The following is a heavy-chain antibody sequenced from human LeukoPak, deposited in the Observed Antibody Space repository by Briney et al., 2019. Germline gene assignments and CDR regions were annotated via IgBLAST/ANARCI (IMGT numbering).Heavy chain of an antibody. CDR3: ARDRMGYSGSYYRRYYYGMDV. CDR1: GYTFTSYY. D-gene: IGHD3-10*01. V-gene: IGHV1-46*01. CDR2: INPSGGST. Sequence: ASVKVSCKASGYTFTSYYMHWVRQAPGQGLEWMGIINPSGGSTSYAQKFQGRVTMTRDTSTSTVYMELSSLRSEDTAVYYCARDRMGYSGSYYRRYYYGMDVWGKGTTVTVPS. J-gene: IGHJ6*04.